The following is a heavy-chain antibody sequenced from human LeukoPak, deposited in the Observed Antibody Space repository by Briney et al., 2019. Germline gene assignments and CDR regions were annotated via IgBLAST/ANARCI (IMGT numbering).Heavy chain of an antibody. CDR3: ARVFVTTVTKYNWFDP. V-gene: IGHV4-34*01. CDR1: GGSFSGYY. CDR2: INHSGST. J-gene: IGHJ5*02. Sequence: SETLSLTCAVYGGSFSGYYWSWIRQPLGKGLEWIGEINHSGSTNYNPSLKSRVTISVDTSKNQFSLKLSSVTAADTAVYYCARVFVTTVTKYNWFDPWGQGTLVTVSS. D-gene: IGHD4-17*01.